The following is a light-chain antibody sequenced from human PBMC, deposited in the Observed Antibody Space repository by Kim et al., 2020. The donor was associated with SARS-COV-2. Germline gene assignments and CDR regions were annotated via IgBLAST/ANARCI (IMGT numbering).Light chain of an antibody. V-gene: IGKV3-11*01. CDR2: DAS. J-gene: IGKJ4*01. Sequence: EIVLTQSPATLSLSPGERATLSCRASQSVGSSLAWYQQKPGQAPRLLIHDASSRATGIPARFSGSGSGTDFTLTIRSLEPEDFAVYYCQQCGNWPLSFGGGTKVDIK. CDR1: QSVGSS. CDR3: QQCGNWPLS.